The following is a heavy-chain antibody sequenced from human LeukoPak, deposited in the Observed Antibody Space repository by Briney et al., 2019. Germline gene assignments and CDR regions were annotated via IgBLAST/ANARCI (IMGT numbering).Heavy chain of an antibody. J-gene: IGHJ3*02. Sequence: SETLSLTCTVSGGSISSDYWSWIRQPPGKGLEWIGYIYYSGSTNYNPSLKSRVTISVDTSKNQFSLKLSSVTAADTAVYYCARDVVVTAVYAFDIWGQGTMVTVSS. CDR1: GGSISSDY. CDR2: IYYSGST. D-gene: IGHD2-21*02. V-gene: IGHV4-59*01. CDR3: ARDVVVTAVYAFDI.